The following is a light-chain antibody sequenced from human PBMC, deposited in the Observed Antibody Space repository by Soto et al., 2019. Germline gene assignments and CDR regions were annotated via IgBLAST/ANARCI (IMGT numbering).Light chain of an antibody. CDR1: LGVSSH. CDR3: PQYFSYPLT. Sequence: AIRMTQSPSSFSASTGDRVTITCRGSLGVSSHLAWYQVKPGKAPRLLIYTASYLESGVPSRFSGSGSGTDFTLTISPLQSEDFAVYYCPQYFSYPLTFGVGTKVEIK. CDR2: TAS. V-gene: IGKV1-8*01. J-gene: IGKJ4*01.